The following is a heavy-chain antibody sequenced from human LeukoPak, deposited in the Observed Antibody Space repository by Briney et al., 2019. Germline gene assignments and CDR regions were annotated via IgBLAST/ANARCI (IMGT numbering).Heavy chain of an antibody. CDR1: GGSIISYY. J-gene: IGHJ3*02. V-gene: IGHV4-59*01. Sequence: PSETLSLTCTVSGGSIISYYWSWIRQPPGKGLEWIGYIYYSGSTNYNPSLKSRVTISVDTSKNQFSLKLSSVTAADTAVYYCASHKLVGATALWTFDIWGQGTMVTVSS. CDR2: IYYSGST. D-gene: IGHD1-26*01. CDR3: ASHKLVGATALWTFDI.